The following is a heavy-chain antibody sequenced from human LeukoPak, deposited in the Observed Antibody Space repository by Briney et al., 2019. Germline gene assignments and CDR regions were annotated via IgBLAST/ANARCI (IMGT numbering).Heavy chain of an antibody. J-gene: IGHJ3*02. D-gene: IGHD6-19*01. CDR2: ISSSGSTI. V-gene: IGHV3-11*04. CDR1: GFTFSDYY. CDR3: ASLTRSGWIDAFDI. Sequence: GGSLRLSCAASGFTFSDYYMSWIRQAPGKGLEWVSYISSSGSTIYYADSVKGRFTISRDNSKNTLYLQMNSLRAEDTAVYYCASLTRSGWIDAFDIWGQGTMVTVSS.